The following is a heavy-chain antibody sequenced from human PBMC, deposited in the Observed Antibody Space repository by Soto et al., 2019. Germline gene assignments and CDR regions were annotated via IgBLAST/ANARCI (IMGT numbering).Heavy chain of an antibody. CDR3: ARDGDPYDSSGFPNY. D-gene: IGHD3-22*01. CDR2: IWYDGSNK. CDR1: GFTFSSYG. Sequence: QVQLVESGGGVVQPGRSLRLSCEASGFTFSSYGMHWVRQAPGKGLEWVAVIWYDGSNKYYADSVKGRFTISRDNSKNTLYLQMNSLRAEDTAVYYCARDGDPYDSSGFPNYWGQGTLVTVSS. J-gene: IGHJ4*02. V-gene: IGHV3-33*01.